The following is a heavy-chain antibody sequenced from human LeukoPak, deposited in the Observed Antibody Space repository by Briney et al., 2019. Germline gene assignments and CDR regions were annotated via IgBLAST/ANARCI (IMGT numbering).Heavy chain of an antibody. J-gene: IGHJ4*02. CDR3: ARWVGAAGFDY. Sequence: GGSLRLSCAASGFIFSSYGMHWVRQAPGKGLEWVAVIWYDGSNKYYADSVKGRFSISRDNSKNTLYLQMNSLRAEDTAVYYCARWVGAAGFDYWGQGILVTVSS. V-gene: IGHV3-33*01. CDR1: GFIFSSYG. D-gene: IGHD2-15*01. CDR2: IWYDGSNK.